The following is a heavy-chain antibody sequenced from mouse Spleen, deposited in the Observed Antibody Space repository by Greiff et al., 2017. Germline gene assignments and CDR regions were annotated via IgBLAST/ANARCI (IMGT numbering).Heavy chain of an antibody. CDR1: GFNIKDYY. J-gene: IGHJ2*01. Sequence: VQLQQSGAELVRPGASVKLSCTASGFNIKDYYMHWVKQRPEQGLEWIGRIDPEDGDTEYAPKFQGKATMTADTSSNTAYLQLSSLTSEDTAVYYCTRDYYGSRLDYWGQGTTLTVSS. CDR3: TRDYYGSRLDY. D-gene: IGHD1-1*01. V-gene: IGHV14-1*01. CDR2: IDPEDGDT.